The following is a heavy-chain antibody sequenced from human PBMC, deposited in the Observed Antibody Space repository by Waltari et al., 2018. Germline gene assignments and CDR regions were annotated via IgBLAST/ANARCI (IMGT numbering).Heavy chain of an antibody. J-gene: IGHJ3*02. V-gene: IGHV1-69*06. CDR1: GGTFSSYA. CDR3: ARGASLGFAFDI. Sequence: QVQLVQSGAEVKKPGSSVMVSCKASGGTFSSYAIRWVRQAPGPGLEWLGGIIPIFGTANYEQKFQVRVTITTDKSTSTADMVLSSLRSDDTSVEYCARGASLGFAFDIWGQGTMVTVSS. D-gene: IGHD1-26*01. CDR2: IIPIFGTA.